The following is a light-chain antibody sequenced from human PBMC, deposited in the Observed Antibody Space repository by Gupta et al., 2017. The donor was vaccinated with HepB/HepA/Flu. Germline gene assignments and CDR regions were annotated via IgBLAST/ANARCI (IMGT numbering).Light chain of an antibody. CDR1: QSVSSN. V-gene: IGKV3-15*01. Sequence: EIVMTQSPATLSVSPGERATLSCRASQSVSSNLAWYQQKPGQAPRRLNYGASTRATGIPARFSGSGSGTEFTLTISSLQSEDFAVYYCQQYNNWPRTFGQGTKVEIK. J-gene: IGKJ1*01. CDR3: QQYNNWPRT. CDR2: GAS.